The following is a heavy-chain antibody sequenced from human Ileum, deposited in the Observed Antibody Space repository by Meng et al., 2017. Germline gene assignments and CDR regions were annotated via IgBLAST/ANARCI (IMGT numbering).Heavy chain of an antibody. Sequence: HGHLQEPGPGRVKPSGTLSLTGTVSGGSISSYYWSWIRQPAGKGLEWIGRIYTSGSTNYNPSLKSRVTMSVDASKNQFSLKLSSVTAADTAVYYCARDVVPTVTYYYNWFDPWGQGTLVTVSS. CDR1: GGSISSYY. CDR3: ARDVVPTVTYYYNWFDP. J-gene: IGHJ5*02. CDR2: IYTSGST. D-gene: IGHD4-17*01. V-gene: IGHV4-4*07.